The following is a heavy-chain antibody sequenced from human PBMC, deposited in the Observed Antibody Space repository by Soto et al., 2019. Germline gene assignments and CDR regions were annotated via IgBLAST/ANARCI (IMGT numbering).Heavy chain of an antibody. V-gene: IGHV3-7*01. CDR3: ASQRKYGEHDY. Sequence: AGGSLRLSCETSGFSFSSYWMSWARQAPGKGLEWLGNVKQDGSKTYYVDSVKGRFVISRDNTKNSVFLQMNSLTVDDTAVYFCASQRKYGEHDYWGRGTLATVSS. J-gene: IGHJ4*02. CDR2: VKQDGSKT. D-gene: IGHD4-17*01. CDR1: GFSFSSYW.